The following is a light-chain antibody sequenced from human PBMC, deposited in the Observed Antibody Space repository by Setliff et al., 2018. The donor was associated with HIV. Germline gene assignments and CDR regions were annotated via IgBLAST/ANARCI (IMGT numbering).Light chain of an antibody. J-gene: IGLJ1*01. CDR2: EVS. Sequence: QSALTQPASVSGPPGQSITISCTGTSSDVGGYDYVSWYQLHPGKTPKLMIFEVSNRPSGVSYRFSGSKSGNTASLTISGLRPEDEGDYFCCSYTSTSARVFGTGTKVTVL. V-gene: IGLV2-14*01. CDR3: CSYTSTSARV. CDR1: SSDVGGYDY.